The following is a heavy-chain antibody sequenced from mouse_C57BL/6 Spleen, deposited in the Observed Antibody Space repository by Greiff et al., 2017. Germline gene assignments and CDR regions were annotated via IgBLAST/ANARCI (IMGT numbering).Heavy chain of an antibody. CDR2: INPYNGDT. D-gene: IGHD1-1*01. V-gene: IGHV1-20*01. Sequence: VQLQQSGPELVKPGDSVKISCKASGYSFTGYFMNWVMQSHGKSLEWIGRINPYNGDTFYNQKFKGKATLTVDKSSSTAHLELQSLTSEDSAVYYCSREEWYYCGSTQFAYWGQGTLVTVSA. CDR1: GYSFTGYF. J-gene: IGHJ3*01. CDR3: SREEWYYCGSTQFAY.